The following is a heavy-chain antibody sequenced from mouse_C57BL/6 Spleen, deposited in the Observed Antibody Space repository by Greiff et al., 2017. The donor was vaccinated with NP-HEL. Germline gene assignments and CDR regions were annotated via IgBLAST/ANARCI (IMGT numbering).Heavy chain of an antibody. V-gene: IGHV1-61*01. Sequence: QVQLQQPGAELVRPGSSVKLSCKASGYTFTSCWMDWVKQRPGQGLEWIGNIYPSDSETPYNQKFKDKATLTVDKSSSTAYMQLSSLTSEDSAVYYCATGGGFPFAYWGQGTLVTVSA. CDR2: IYPSDSET. J-gene: IGHJ3*01. CDR3: ATGGGFPFAY. CDR1: GYTFTSCW.